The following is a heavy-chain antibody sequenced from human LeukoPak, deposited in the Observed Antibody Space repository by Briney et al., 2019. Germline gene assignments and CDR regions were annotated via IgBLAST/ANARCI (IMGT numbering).Heavy chain of an antibody. CDR2: IYYSGNT. D-gene: IGHD3-3*01. CDR1: GGSISSSSYY. J-gene: IGHJ4*02. Sequence: SETLSLTCTVSGGSISSSSYYWGWIRQPPGTGLEWLGTIYYSGNTYYNPSLKSRVTISVNTSKNQFSLKLSSVTAADTAVYYCATYDFWSGYYGDYWGQGTLVTVSS. V-gene: IGHV4-39*01. CDR3: ATYDFWSGYYGDY.